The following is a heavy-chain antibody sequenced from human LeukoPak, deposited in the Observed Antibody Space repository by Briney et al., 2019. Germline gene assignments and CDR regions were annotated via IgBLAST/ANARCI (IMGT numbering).Heavy chain of an antibody. D-gene: IGHD3-22*01. CDR3: TRNPDYYDSSGYYYSQDY. CDR2: IRSKANSYAT. J-gene: IGHJ4*02. CDR1: GFTFSGSA. Sequence: PGGSLRLSCAASGFTFSGSAMHWVRQASGKGLEWVGRIRSKANSYATAYAASVKGRFTISRDDSKNTAYLQMNSLKTEDTAVYYCTRNPDYYDSSGYYYSQDYWGQGTLVTVSS. V-gene: IGHV3-73*01.